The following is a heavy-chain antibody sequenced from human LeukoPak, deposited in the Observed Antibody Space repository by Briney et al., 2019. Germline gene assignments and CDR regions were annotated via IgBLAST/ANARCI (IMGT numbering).Heavy chain of an antibody. Sequence: ASVKVSCKTSGYTFTDYAMHWVRQAPGQRLEWMGWINAGNGNTEYLQRFQGRVTIARDTSASTAYMELTSLKSEDTAVYYCARGGVTAVTTIDYWGQGTLVAVSS. CDR3: ARGGVTAVTTIDY. CDR2: INAGNGNT. D-gene: IGHD4-17*01. J-gene: IGHJ4*02. V-gene: IGHV1-3*01. CDR1: GYTFTDYA.